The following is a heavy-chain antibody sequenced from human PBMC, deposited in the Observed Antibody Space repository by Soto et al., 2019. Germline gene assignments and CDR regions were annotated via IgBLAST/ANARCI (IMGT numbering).Heavy chain of an antibody. V-gene: IGHV4-59*01. Sequence: SETLSLTCNVPGGSISSYHWSWIRQPPGKGLEWIGYIYYSGSTNYNPSLKSRVTISVDTSKNQFSLKLSSVTAADTAVYYCARAPRGNYGYPSYFDYWGQGTLVTVSS. CDR1: GGSISSYH. CDR3: ARAPRGNYGYPSYFDY. D-gene: IGHD3-10*01. CDR2: IYYSGST. J-gene: IGHJ4*02.